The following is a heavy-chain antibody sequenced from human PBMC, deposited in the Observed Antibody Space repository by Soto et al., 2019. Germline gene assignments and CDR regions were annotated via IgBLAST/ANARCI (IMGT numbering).Heavy chain of an antibody. D-gene: IGHD2-2*01. CDR1: GFTFSSYG. Sequence: GGSLRLSCAASGFTFSSYGMHWVRQAPGKGLEWVAVISYDGSNKYYADSVKGRFTISRDNSKNTLYLQMNSLRAEDTAVYYCAKDRYCSSTSCYVLSYYYGMDVWGQGTTVTVSS. CDR3: AKDRYCSSTSCYVLSYYYGMDV. CDR2: ISYDGSNK. V-gene: IGHV3-30*18. J-gene: IGHJ6*02.